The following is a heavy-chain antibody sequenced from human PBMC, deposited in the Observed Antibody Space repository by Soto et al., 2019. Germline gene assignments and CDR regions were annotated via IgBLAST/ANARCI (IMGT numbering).Heavy chain of an antibody. CDR3: AKIQGDIVLVPAAHDAFDI. CDR1: GFTFSSYG. CDR2: ISYDGSNK. Sequence: QVQLVESGGGVVQPGRSLRLSGAASGFTFSSYGMHCVRQAPGKGLEWVAVISYDGSNKYYADSVKGRFTISRYNSKNTLYLQMNSLRAEDTAVYYCAKIQGDIVLVPAAHDAFDIWGQGTMVTVAS. V-gene: IGHV3-30*18. D-gene: IGHD2-2*01. J-gene: IGHJ3*02.